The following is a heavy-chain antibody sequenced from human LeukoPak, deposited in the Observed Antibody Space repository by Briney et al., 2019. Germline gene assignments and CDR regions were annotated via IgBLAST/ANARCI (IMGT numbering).Heavy chain of an antibody. J-gene: IGHJ6*02. V-gene: IGHV3-15*01. D-gene: IGHD3-10*01. CDR3: TTQYYGSGSYYYYGMDV. Sequence: GGSLRLSCAASGFTFSNAWMSWVRQAPRKGLEWVGRIKSKTDGGTTDYAAPVKGRFTISRDDSKNPLYLQMNSLKTEDTAVYYCTTQYYGSGSYYYYGMDVWGQGTTVTVSS. CDR2: IKSKTDGGTT. CDR1: GFTFSNAW.